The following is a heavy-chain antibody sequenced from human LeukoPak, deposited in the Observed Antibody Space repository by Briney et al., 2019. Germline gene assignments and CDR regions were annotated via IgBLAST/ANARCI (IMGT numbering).Heavy chain of an antibody. CDR2: ISSNGSTI. J-gene: IGHJ5*02. V-gene: IGHV3-11*01. CDR1: GFTFSDYY. Sequence: GGSLRLSCAASGFTFSDYYMSWIRQAPGKGLEWVSYISSNGSTIYYADSVKGRFTISRDNAKNSLYLQMNSLRAEDTAVYYCARDKVQGWFDPWGQGTLVTVSS. CDR3: ARDKVQGWFDP. D-gene: IGHD1-1*01.